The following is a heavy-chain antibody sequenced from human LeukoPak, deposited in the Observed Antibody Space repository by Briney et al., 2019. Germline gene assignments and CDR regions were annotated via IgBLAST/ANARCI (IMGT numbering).Heavy chain of an antibody. J-gene: IGHJ5*02. CDR2: TYYRSKWYN. CDR3: ARDETIFGVAYPGWFDP. CDR1: GDSVSSNSAA. V-gene: IGHV6-1*01. D-gene: IGHD3-3*01. Sequence: SQTLSLTCAISGDSVSSNSAAWNWIRQSPSRGLEWLGRTYYRSKWYNDYAVSVKSRITINPDTSKNQFSLQLNSVTPEDTAVYYCARDETIFGVAYPGWFDPWGQGILVTVSS.